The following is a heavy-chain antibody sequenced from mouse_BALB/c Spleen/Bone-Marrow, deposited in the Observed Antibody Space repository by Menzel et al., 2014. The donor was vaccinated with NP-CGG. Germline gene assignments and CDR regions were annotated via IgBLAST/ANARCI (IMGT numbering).Heavy chain of an antibody. J-gene: IGHJ4*01. CDR3: ARRYYAMDY. CDR2: ISYSGIT. CDR1: GYSITSDYA. V-gene: IGHV3-2*02. Sequence: EVKLMESGPGLVKPSQSLSLTCTVTGYSITSDYAWNRIRQFPGNKLEWMGYISYSGITSYNPSLKSRISITRDTSKDQFFLQLNSVTTEDTATYYCARRYYAMDYWGQGTSVTVSS.